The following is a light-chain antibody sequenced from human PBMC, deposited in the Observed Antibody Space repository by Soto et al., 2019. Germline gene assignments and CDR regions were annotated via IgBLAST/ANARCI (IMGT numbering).Light chain of an antibody. CDR3: AAWDDSLNGWV. CDR1: NSDIGSNT. Sequence: QSVLTQPPSASGTPGQRVTISCSGSNSDIGSNTVNWYQQLPGTAPKLLIYHNDQRPSGVPDRFSGSKSGTSASLAISGLQSGDEADYYCAAWDDSLNGWVFGGGTKVTVL. CDR2: HND. V-gene: IGLV1-44*01. J-gene: IGLJ3*02.